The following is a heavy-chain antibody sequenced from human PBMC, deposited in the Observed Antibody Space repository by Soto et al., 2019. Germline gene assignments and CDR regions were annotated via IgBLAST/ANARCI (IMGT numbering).Heavy chain of an antibody. CDR1: GGSISSGGYY. V-gene: IGHV4-31*03. Sequence: PAETLSLTCTVSGGSISSGGYYWSWIRQHPGKGLEWIGYIYYSGSTYYNPSLKSRVTISVDTSKNQFSLKLSSVTAADTAVYYCARSHIYMIVVATGDAFDISCQGTIVTVSS. D-gene: IGHD3-22*01. CDR3: ARSHIYMIVVATGDAFDI. CDR2: IYYSGST. J-gene: IGHJ3*02.